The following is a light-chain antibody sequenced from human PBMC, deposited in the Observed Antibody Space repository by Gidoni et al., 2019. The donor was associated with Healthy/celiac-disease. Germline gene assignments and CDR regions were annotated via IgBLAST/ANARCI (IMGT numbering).Light chain of an antibody. CDR3: QQSYSTPFT. V-gene: IGKV1-39*01. CDR2: AAS. J-gene: IGKJ3*01. Sequence: DIQMTQSPSSLSASVGDRVTITCRASQSISSYLNWYQQKPGTAPKLLIYAASSLQSGVPSRFSGSGSGTDFIITISSLQPADVATYYCQQSYSTPFTFGHGTKVDIK. CDR1: QSISSY.